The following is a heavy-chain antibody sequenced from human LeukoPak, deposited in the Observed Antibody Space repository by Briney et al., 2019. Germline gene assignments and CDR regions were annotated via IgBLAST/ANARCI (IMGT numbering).Heavy chain of an antibody. CDR2: IRYDGSNK. D-gene: IGHD3/OR15-3a*01. V-gene: IGHV3-30*02. Sequence: GGSLRLSCAASGFTFSSYGMHWVRQAPGKGLEWVAFIRYDGSNKYYADSVKGRFTISRDNSKNTLYLQMNSLRAEDTAVYYCAKDDGLLYAFDIWGQGTMVTVSS. CDR1: GFTFSSYG. CDR3: AKDDGLLYAFDI. J-gene: IGHJ3*02.